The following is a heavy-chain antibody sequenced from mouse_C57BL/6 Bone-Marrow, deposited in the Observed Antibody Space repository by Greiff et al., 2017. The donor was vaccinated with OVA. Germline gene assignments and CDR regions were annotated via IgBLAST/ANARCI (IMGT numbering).Heavy chain of an antibody. CDR3: ARSHYYGSSD. CDR2: IDPSDSYT. CDR1: GYTFTSYW. Sequence: QVQLQQPGAELVRPGTSVKLSCKASGYTFTSYWMHWVKQRPGQGLEWIGVIDPSDSYTNYNQKFKGKATLTVDTSSSTAYMQLSSLTSEDSAVYYCARSHYYGSSDWGQGTLVTVSA. J-gene: IGHJ3*01. D-gene: IGHD1-1*01. V-gene: IGHV1-59*01.